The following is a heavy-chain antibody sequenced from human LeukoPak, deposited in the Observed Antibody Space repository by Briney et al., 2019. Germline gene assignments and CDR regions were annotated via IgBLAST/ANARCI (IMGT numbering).Heavy chain of an antibody. J-gene: IGHJ4*02. CDR2: IKQDGNEK. CDR3: ARVTSSGEGSSGSYYRPFDY. CDR1: GFTFSSYW. V-gene: IGHV3-7*01. D-gene: IGHD3-10*01. Sequence: GGSLRLSCESSGFTFSSYWMSWVRQAPGKGLERVANIKQDGNEKYYVDSVKGRFTISRDNAKNSLYLQMNSLRVEDTAVYYCARVTSSGEGSSGSYYRPFDYWGQGTLVTVSS.